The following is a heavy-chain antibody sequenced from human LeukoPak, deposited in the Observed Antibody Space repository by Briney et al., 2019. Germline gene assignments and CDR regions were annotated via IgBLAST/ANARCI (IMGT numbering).Heavy chain of an antibody. D-gene: IGHD2-2*01. CDR2: IDSSSSYI. Sequence: GGSLRLSCAASEFTFSNFNMNWVRQAPGKGLEWVSSIDSSSSYIYYADSVKGRFTISRDNAKNSLYLQMNSLRAEDTAVYYCARDWEYCSSTSCPPDYHYYYMDVWGKGTTVTVSS. CDR1: EFTFSNFN. V-gene: IGHV3-21*01. J-gene: IGHJ6*03. CDR3: ARDWEYCSSTSCPPDYHYYYMDV.